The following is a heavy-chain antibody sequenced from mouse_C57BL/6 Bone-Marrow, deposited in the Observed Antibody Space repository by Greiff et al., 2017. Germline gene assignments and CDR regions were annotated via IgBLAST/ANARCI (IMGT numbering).Heavy chain of an antibody. J-gene: IGHJ4*01. CDR3: AREGYYSNYVVYYYAMDY. Sequence: VQLKESGGGLVKPGGSLKLSCAASGFTFSSYAMSWVRQTPEKRLEWVATISDGGSYTYYPDNVKGRFTISRDNAKNNLYLQMSHLKSEDTAMYYCAREGYYSNYVVYYYAMDYWGQGTSVTVSS. D-gene: IGHD2-5*01. V-gene: IGHV5-4*01. CDR1: GFTFSSYA. CDR2: ISDGGSYT.